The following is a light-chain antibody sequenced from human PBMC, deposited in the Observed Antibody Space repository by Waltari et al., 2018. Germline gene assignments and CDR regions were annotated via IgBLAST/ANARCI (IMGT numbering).Light chain of an antibody. CDR3: SSYTSSNTWV. V-gene: IGLV2-14*04. CDR2: DVS. Sequence: DQQHPGQAPEHMFYDVSQRPSGVSNHCSGSTSGNTGSLTISGLQAEDEADYYCSSYTSSNTWVFGGGTKLTV. J-gene: IGLJ3*02.